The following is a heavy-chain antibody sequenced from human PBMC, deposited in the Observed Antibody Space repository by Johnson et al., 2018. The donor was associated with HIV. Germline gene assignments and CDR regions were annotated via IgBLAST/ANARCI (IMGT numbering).Heavy chain of an antibody. CDR1: GFTFSNYA. CDR3: ARYWDAYGAFDI. Sequence: QVQLVESGGGVVQPGSSLRLSCAASGFTFSNYAVHWVRQAPGKGLEWVAVISSDGSAKYYADSVKGPFTISRDNSKNTLYLQLNTLRAADTAVYYCARYWDAYGAFDIWGQGTMVTVSS. V-gene: IGHV3-30-3*01. D-gene: IGHD1-26*01. CDR2: ISSDGSAK. J-gene: IGHJ3*02.